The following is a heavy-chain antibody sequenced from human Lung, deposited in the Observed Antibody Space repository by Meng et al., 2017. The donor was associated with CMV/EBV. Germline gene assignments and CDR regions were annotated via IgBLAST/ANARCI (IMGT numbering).Heavy chain of an antibody. Sequence: SXXVSXKTTGGTFASHTISWVRQAPGQRLEWMGRIIPFLDMTNYAQMFQGRISITADRSTSTAYMELNSLKSEDTAIYYCASGYCNGNSCHSAFDMWGPGTXVTGSS. CDR3: ASGYCNGNSCHSAFDM. D-gene: IGHD2-2*03. V-gene: IGHV1-69*02. J-gene: IGHJ3*02. CDR2: IIPFLDMT. CDR1: GGTFASHT.